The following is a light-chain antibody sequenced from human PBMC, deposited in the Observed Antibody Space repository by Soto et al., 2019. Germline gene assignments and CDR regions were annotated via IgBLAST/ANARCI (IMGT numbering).Light chain of an antibody. V-gene: IGKV4-1*01. CDR2: WAS. CDR1: QSVLYSSNNKNY. J-gene: IGKJ1*01. CDR3: QQYYSTPRT. Sequence: DIVMTQSPDSLAVSLGERATINCKSSQSVLYSSNNKNYLAWYQQKPGQPPKVLIFWASTRESGVPDRFSGSGSETDFTLTISSLQAEDVAVYYCQQYYSTPRTFGQGTKLEIK.